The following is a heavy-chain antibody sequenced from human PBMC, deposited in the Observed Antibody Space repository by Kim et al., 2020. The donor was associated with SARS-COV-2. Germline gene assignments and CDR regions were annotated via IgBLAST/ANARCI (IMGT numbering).Heavy chain of an antibody. J-gene: IGHJ4*01. CDR1: GGIFNSYA. Sequence: SVKVSCKASGGIFNSYAISWVRQAPGQGLEWMGGIIPIVDTANYAQKFQGRVSITADESTTTVYMDLSSLKYEDTAVYYCARGPFVSDSSGYYLGYYF. D-gene: IGHD3-22*01. CDR3: ARGPFVSDSSGYYLGYYF. CDR2: IIPIVDTA. V-gene: IGHV1-69*13.